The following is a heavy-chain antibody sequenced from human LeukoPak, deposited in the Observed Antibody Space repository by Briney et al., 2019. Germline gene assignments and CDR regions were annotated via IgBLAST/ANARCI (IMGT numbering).Heavy chain of an antibody. Sequence: GASVKVSCKASGYTFTGYYMHWVRQAPGQGLEWMGWINPNSGGTNYAQKFQGRVTMTRNTSISTAYMELSSLRSEDTAVYYCARAHRAFRLGELSDYWGQGTLVTVSS. CDR3: ARAHRAFRLGELSDY. J-gene: IGHJ4*02. V-gene: IGHV1-2*02. D-gene: IGHD3-16*02. CDR2: INPNSGGT. CDR1: GYTFTGYY.